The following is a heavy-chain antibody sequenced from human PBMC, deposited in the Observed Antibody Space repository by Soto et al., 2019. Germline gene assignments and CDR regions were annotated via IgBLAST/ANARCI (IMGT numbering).Heavy chain of an antibody. V-gene: IGHV3-13*05. Sequence: SGGSLRLSCAASGFTFSAYDMHWVRQTTGKGLEWVSAIGAADDPYYLGSVKGRFTTSRENAKNSLYLQVNSLRAEDTAVYYCARAYSGRLPRRADYYFAMDVWGQGTTVTVSS. CDR3: ARAYSGRLPRRADYYFAMDV. CDR2: IGAADDP. CDR1: GFTFSAYD. D-gene: IGHD2-15*01. J-gene: IGHJ6*02.